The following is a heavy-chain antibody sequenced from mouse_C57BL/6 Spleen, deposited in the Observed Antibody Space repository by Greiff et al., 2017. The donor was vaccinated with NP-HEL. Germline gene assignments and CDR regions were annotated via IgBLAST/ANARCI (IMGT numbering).Heavy chain of an antibody. V-gene: IGHV1-81*01. CDR1: GYTFTSYG. Sequence: QVQLKESGAELARPGASVKLSCKASGYTFTSYGISWVKQSTGQGLEWIGEIYPRSGNTYYNEKFKGKATLTADKSSSTAYMELRSLTSEDSAVYFCARNWESAMDYWGQGTSVTVSS. CDR3: ARNWESAMDY. D-gene: IGHD4-1*01. CDR2: IYPRSGNT. J-gene: IGHJ4*01.